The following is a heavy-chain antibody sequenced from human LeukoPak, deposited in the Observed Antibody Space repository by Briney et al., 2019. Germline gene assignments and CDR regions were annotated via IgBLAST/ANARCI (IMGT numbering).Heavy chain of an antibody. CDR1: GFTFSSYA. D-gene: IGHD2-15*01. CDR2: ISGSGGST. Sequence: PGGSLRLSCAASGFTFSSYAMSWVRQAPGKGLEWVSAISGSGGSTYYADSVKGRFTISRDNSKNTLYLQMNSLRAGDTAVYYCAKDGSASPMVAATGDYWGQGTLVTVSS. V-gene: IGHV3-23*01. CDR3: AKDGSASPMVAATGDY. J-gene: IGHJ4*02.